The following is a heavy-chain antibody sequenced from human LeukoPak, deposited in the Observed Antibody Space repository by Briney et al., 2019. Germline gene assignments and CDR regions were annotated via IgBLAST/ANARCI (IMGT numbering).Heavy chain of an antibody. Sequence: GGSLRLSCAASGFTFSSYWMSWVRQAPGKGLEWVANIKEDGSEKYYVDSLKGRFTISRDNAKNTLYLQMNSLRAEDTAVYYCARDKIAVAGLPFDYWGQGTLVTVSS. CDR1: GFTFSSYW. D-gene: IGHD6-19*01. CDR3: ARDKIAVAGLPFDY. CDR2: IKEDGSEK. J-gene: IGHJ4*02. V-gene: IGHV3-7*03.